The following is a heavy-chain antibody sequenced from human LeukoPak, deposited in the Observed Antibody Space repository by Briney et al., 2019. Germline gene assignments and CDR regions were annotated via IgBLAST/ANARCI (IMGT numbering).Heavy chain of an antibody. CDR2: ISGSGGST. V-gene: IGHV3-23*01. J-gene: IGHJ6*02. CDR1: GFTFSSYA. Sequence: GGSLRLSCAASGFTFSSYAMSWVRHAPGKGLEWVSAISGSGGSTYYADSVKGRFTISRDNSKNTLYLQMNSLRAEDTAVYYCAKLAVAGLRAYYYYGMDVWGQGTTVTVSS. D-gene: IGHD6-19*01. CDR3: AKLAVAGLRAYYYYGMDV.